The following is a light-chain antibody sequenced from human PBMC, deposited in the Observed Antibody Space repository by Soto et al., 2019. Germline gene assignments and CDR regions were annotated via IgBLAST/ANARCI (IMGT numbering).Light chain of an antibody. Sequence: QSALTQPASVSGSPGQSIAISCTGASIDVGGYNYVSWYQQHPGKAPKLMIYDVASRPSGVSDRFSGSKSGNTASLTISGLQAEDEADYYCSSYTSSSTLYVFGTGTKLTAL. CDR1: SIDVGGYNY. V-gene: IGLV2-14*03. J-gene: IGLJ1*01. CDR2: DVA. CDR3: SSYTSSSTLYV.